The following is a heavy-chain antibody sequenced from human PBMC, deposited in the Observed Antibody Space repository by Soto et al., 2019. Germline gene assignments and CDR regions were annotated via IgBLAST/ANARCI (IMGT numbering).Heavy chain of an antibody. J-gene: IGHJ5*02. D-gene: IGHD3-9*01. CDR1: GFTFTSSA. CDR2: IVVGSGNT. Sequence: SVKVSCKASGFTFTSSAMQWVRQARGQRLEWIGWIVVGSGNTNYAQKFQERVTITRDMSTSTAYMELSSLRSEDTAVYYCAAEIRYFDWFNWFDPWGQGTLVTV. CDR3: AAEIRYFDWFNWFDP. V-gene: IGHV1-58*02.